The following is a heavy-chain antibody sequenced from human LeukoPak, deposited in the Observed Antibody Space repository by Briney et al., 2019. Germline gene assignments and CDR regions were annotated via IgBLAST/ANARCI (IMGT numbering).Heavy chain of an antibody. D-gene: IGHD2-2*02. J-gene: IGHJ4*02. CDR1: GFTFSSYG. Sequence: GGSLRLSCAASGFTFSSYGVHWVRQAPGKGLEWVAVIWYDGSNKYYADSVKGRFTISRDNSKNTLYLQMNSLRAEDTAVYYCARDQRLQAIIASAGLDYWGRGTLVTVSS. CDR2: IWYDGSNK. CDR3: ARDQRLQAIIASAGLDY. V-gene: IGHV3-33*01.